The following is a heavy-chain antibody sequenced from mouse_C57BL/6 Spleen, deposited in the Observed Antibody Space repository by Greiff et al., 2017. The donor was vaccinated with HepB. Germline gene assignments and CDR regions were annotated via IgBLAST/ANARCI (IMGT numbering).Heavy chain of an antibody. V-gene: IGHV1-53*01. Sequence: QVQLKQPGTELVKPGASVKLSCKASGYTFTSYWMHWVKQRPGQGLEWIGNINPSNGGTNYNEKFKSKAILTVDKSSSTAYMQLSSLTSEDSAVYYCARPPYGNHEYFDVWGTGTTVTVSS. D-gene: IGHD2-1*01. CDR3: ARPPYGNHEYFDV. CDR2: INPSNGGT. J-gene: IGHJ1*03. CDR1: GYTFTSYW.